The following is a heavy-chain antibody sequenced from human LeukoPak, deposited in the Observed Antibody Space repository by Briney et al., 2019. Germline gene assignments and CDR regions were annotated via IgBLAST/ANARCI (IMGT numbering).Heavy chain of an antibody. J-gene: IGHJ4*02. V-gene: IGHV4-39*07. CDR2: IYYSGST. D-gene: IGHD4-17*01. Sequence: SETLSLTCTVSGGSISSSSYYWGWIRQPPGTGLEWIGSIYYSGSTYYNPSLKSRVTISIDTSKNQFSLKLSSVTAADTAVYYCARGTTVTFDYWGQGTLVTVSS. CDR3: ARGTTVTFDY. CDR1: GGSISSSSYY.